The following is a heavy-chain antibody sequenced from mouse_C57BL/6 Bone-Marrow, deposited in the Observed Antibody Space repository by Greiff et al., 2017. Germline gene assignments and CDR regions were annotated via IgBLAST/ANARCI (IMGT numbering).Heavy chain of an antibody. CDR2: IWRGGST. V-gene: IGHV2-5*01. J-gene: IGHJ4*01. Sequence: QVQLKESGPGLVQPSQSLSITCTVSGFSLTSYGVHWVRQSPGKGLEWLGVIWRGGSTDYTAAFMSRLSITKDNSKSQVFFKMNSLQADDTAIYYCAKRGSSYGYAMDYWGQGTSVTVSS. CDR3: AKRGSSYGYAMDY. D-gene: IGHD1-1*01. CDR1: GFSLTSYG.